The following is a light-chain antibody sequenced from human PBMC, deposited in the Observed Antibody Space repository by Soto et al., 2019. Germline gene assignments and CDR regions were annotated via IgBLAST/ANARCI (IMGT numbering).Light chain of an antibody. CDR3: QSYDNSNVV. Sequence: NFMLTQPHSVSESPGKTVTISCTRCSGSIASKYVQWYQQRPGSSPTTVIYEDNQRPSGVPDRFSGSIDSSSNSASLTISGLKTEDEADYYCQSYDNSNVVFGGGTKLTVL. CDR2: EDN. J-gene: IGLJ2*01. V-gene: IGLV6-57*01. CDR1: SGSIASKY.